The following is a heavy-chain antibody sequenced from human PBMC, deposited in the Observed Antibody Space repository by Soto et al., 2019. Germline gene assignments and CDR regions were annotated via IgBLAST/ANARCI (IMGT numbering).Heavy chain of an antibody. CDR3: AKDVYAGDYAWDY. CDR1: GFSFSSYA. V-gene: IGHV3-23*01. CDR2: ISGSGGST. D-gene: IGHD4-17*01. Sequence: GGSLRLSCAASGFSFSSYAMSWVRQAPGKGLEWVSAISGSGGSTYYADSVKGRFTISRDNSKNTLYLQMNSLRAEDTAVYYCAKDVYAGDYAWDYWGQGTLVTVSS. J-gene: IGHJ4*02.